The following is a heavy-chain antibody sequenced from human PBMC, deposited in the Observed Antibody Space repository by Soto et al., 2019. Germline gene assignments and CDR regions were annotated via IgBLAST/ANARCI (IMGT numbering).Heavy chain of an antibody. Sequence: GGSLRLSCAASGFTFSSYWMHWVRQAPGKGLVWVSRINSDGSSTSYADSVKGRFTISRDNAKNTLYLQMNSPRAEDTAVYYCAREVTVTMAGEYYYYYGMDVWGQGTTVTVSS. CDR1: GFTFSSYW. CDR3: AREVTVTMAGEYYYYYGMDV. J-gene: IGHJ6*02. V-gene: IGHV3-74*01. CDR2: INSDGSST. D-gene: IGHD4-4*01.